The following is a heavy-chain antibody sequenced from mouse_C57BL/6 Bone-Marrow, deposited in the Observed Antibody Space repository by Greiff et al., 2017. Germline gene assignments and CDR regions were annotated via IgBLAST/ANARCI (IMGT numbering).Heavy chain of an antibody. CDR2: ISDGGSYT. CDR1: GFTFSSYA. J-gene: IGHJ2*01. V-gene: IGHV5-4*01. CDR3: AREGGSSSFDY. D-gene: IGHD1-1*01. Sequence: EVKLVESGGGLVQPGGSLKLSCAASGFTFSSYAMSWVRRTPEKRLEWVATISDGGSYTYYPDNVKGRFTISRDNAKNNLYLQMSHLKSEDTAMYYCAREGGSSSFDYWGQGTTLTVSS.